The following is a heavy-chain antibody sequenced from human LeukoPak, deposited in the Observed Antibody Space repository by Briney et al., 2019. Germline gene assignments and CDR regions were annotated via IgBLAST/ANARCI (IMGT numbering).Heavy chain of an antibody. D-gene: IGHD6-13*01. CDR3: ARRPLVYSSSFDY. Sequence: ASVKVSCKASGYSFTGYYMHWVRQAPEQGLEWMGWIKPNSGDTIYAQKFQGRVTMTRDTSISTAYMELSRLRSDDTAVYYCARRPLVYSSSFDYWGQGTLVTVSS. J-gene: IGHJ4*02. V-gene: IGHV1-2*02. CDR2: IKPNSGDT. CDR1: GYSFTGYY.